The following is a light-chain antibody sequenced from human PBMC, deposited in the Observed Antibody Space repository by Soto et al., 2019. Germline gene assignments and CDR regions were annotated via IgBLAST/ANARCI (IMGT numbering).Light chain of an antibody. CDR1: QSIGNW. V-gene: IGKV1-5*03. CDR2: KAS. Sequence: DIQMTQSPSTLSASVGDRVTITCRASQSIGNWLAWYQQKPGKAPKVLIFKASTLESGVPSRFSGSGSGTDFTLTISSLQPDDFATYYCQQYNSYPITFGQGTRLEIK. J-gene: IGKJ5*01. CDR3: QQYNSYPIT.